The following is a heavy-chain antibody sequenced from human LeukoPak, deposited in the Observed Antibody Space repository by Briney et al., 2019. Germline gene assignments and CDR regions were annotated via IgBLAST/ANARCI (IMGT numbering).Heavy chain of an antibody. J-gene: IGHJ4*02. Sequence: SETLSLTCTVSGGSISSYYWSWIRQPPGNGLEWIGYIYYSGSTNYNPSLKSRVTISVDTSKNQFSLKLSSVTAADTAVYYCARVAHHVRRPDYSDYWGQGTLVTVSS. CDR3: ARVAHHVRRPDYSDY. V-gene: IGHV4-59*01. CDR1: GGSISSYY. D-gene: IGHD1-14*01. CDR2: IYYSGST.